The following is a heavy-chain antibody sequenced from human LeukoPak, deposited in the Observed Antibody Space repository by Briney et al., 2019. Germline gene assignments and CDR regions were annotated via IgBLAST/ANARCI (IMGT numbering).Heavy chain of an antibody. J-gene: IGHJ4*02. V-gene: IGHV4-59*01. CDR3: ARSSYSSSWYSRGNYFDY. Sequence: SETLSLTCTVSGGSISSYYWSWIRQPPGKGLEWIGCIYYSGSTNYNPSLKSRVTISVDTSKNQFSLKLSSVTAADTAVYYCARSSYSSSWYSRGNYFDYWGQGTLVTVSS. CDR2: IYYSGST. CDR1: GGSISSYY. D-gene: IGHD6-13*01.